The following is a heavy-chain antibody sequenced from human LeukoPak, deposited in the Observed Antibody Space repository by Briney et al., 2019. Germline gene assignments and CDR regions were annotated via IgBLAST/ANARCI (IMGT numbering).Heavy chain of an antibody. CDR3: ARGSFDFDAFDI. V-gene: IGHV4-30-4*01. Sequence: SQTLSLTCTVSGGSISSGDYYWSWIRQPPGKGLEWIGYIYYSGSTYYNPSLKSRVTISVDTSKNQFSLKLSSVTAADTAVYYCARGSFDFDAFDIWGQGTMVTVSS. D-gene: IGHD3-9*01. J-gene: IGHJ3*02. CDR2: IYYSGST. CDR1: GGSISSGDYY.